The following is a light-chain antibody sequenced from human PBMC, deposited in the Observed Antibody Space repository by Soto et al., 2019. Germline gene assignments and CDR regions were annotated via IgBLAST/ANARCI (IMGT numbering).Light chain of an antibody. Sequence: EIVMAQSRATLSGSGGESTSRWCRAGQSVSSNLAWYQQKPGQAPRLLIYGASTRATGIPARFSGSGSGTEFTLTISRLQSEDFAVYYCQQYNNWPRTFGQGTKVDI. CDR1: QSVSSN. J-gene: IGKJ1*01. CDR3: QQYNNWPRT. CDR2: GAS. V-gene: IGKV3-15*01.